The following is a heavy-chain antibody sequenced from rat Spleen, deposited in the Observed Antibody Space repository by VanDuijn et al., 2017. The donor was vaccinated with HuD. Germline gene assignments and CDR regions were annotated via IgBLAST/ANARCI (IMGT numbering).Heavy chain of an antibody. V-gene: IGHV2-6*01. CDR2: ISSGGNT. J-gene: IGHJ4*01. CDR1: GFSLTSYT. CDR3: ARGLGYNPGMDA. D-gene: IGHD4-1*01. Sequence: QVQLKESGPGLVQPSQTLSLTCTVSGFSLTSYTVSWVRQPPGKGLEWIAAISSGGNTYYNSGIKSRLSISRDTSKSQVFLKMNSLQTEDTATYYCARGLGYNPGMDAWGQGASVTVSS.